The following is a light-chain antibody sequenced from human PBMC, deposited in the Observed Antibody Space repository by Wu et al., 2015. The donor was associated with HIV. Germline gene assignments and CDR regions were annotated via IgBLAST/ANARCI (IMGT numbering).Light chain of an antibody. CDR2: GSF. V-gene: IGKV3-15*01. J-gene: IGKJ1*01. CDR1: QSVSNS. CDR3: QHYHNWPPWT. Sequence: EVVMTQSPATLSVSPGERATLSCRTSQSVSNSLAWYQHKPGQGPRLLIYGSFTRASGTPARFSGSGSGTEFTLTISDIQSEDFAVYYCQHYHNWPPWTLGQGTKVEMK.